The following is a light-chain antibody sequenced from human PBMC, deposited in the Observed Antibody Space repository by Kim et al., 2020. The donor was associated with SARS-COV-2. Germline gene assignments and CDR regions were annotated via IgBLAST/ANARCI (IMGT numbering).Light chain of an antibody. J-gene: IGLJ3*02. CDR3: QVWDSSSDHRV. Sequence: APGKAARITCGGNNIGSKSVHGYQQKPGQAPVLVIYYDSDRPSGIPERFSGSDSGNTATLTISRVEAGDEADYYCQVWDSSSDHRVFGGGTKLTVL. CDR2: YDS. CDR1: NIGSKS. V-gene: IGLV3-21*04.